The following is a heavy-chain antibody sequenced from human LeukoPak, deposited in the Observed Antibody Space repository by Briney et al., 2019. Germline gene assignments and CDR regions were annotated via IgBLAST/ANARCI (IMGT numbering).Heavy chain of an antibody. CDR1: GFTFGDDG. Sequence: GGSLRLSCTASGFTFGDDGMSWFRQAPGKGLEWVGFIRSKAYGGTTEYAASVKGRFTLSRDDSKSIAYLQMDSLRGEDTAVYYCAKDFRIGYSAHFDYWGQGALVTVSS. CDR2: IRSKAYGGTT. V-gene: IGHV3-49*03. J-gene: IGHJ4*02. D-gene: IGHD2-21*01. CDR3: AKDFRIGYSAHFDY.